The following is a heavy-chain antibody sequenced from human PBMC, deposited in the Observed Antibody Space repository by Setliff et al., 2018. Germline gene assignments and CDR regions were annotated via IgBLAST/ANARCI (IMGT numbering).Heavy chain of an antibody. Sequence: ASVKVSCKPSGYTFTSYGISWVRQAPGQGLEWMGWISPYNGDTEYAQKFQGRVTLTTDTSTSTAHMELSRLRSEDTAVYYCARDRREAFDIWGQGTMVTVSS. CDR3: ARDRREAFDI. V-gene: IGHV1-18*01. CDR2: ISPYNGDT. CDR1: GYTFTSYG. J-gene: IGHJ3*02.